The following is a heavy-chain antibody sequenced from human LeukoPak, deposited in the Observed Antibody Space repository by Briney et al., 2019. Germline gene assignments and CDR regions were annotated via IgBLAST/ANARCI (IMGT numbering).Heavy chain of an antibody. J-gene: IGHJ3*02. CDR1: GGSFSGYY. CDR3: ARGFRRYDYVWGSYRYSDAFDI. Sequence: PSETLSLTCAVYGGSFSGYYWSWIRQPPGKGLEWIGEINHSGSTNYNPSLTSRVTISVDTSKNMFSLKLSSVTAADTAVYYCARGFRRYDYVWGSYRYSDAFDIWGQGTMVTVSS. CDR2: INHSGST. V-gene: IGHV4-34*01. D-gene: IGHD3-16*02.